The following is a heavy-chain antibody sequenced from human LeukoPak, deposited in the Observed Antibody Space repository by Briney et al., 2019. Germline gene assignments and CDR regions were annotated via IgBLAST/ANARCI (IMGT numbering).Heavy chain of an antibody. V-gene: IGHV3-30*04. Sequence: GSLRLSCAASGFTFSSYAMHWVRQAPGKGLEWVAVISYDGSNKYYADSVKGRFTISRDNSKNTLYLQMNSLRAEDTAVYYCAREEYCSGGSCPSRGYYFDYWGQGTLVTVSS. CDR1: GFTFSSYA. CDR2: ISYDGSNK. J-gene: IGHJ4*02. D-gene: IGHD2-15*01. CDR3: AREEYCSGGSCPSRGYYFDY.